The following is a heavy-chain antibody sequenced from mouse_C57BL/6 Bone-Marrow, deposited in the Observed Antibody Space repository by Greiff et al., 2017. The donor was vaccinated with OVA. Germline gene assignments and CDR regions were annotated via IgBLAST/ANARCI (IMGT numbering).Heavy chain of an antibody. V-gene: IGHV1-22*01. Sequence: VQLHQSGPELVKPGASVKMSCKASGYTFTDYNMHWVKQSHGKSLEWIGYINPNNGGTSYNQKFKGKATLTVNKSSSTAYMELRSLTSEDSAVYYCARSSYYYGSSFYYAMDYWGQGTSVTVSS. CDR1: GYTFTDYN. J-gene: IGHJ4*01. CDR3: ARSSYYYGSSFYYAMDY. D-gene: IGHD1-1*01. CDR2: INPNNGGT.